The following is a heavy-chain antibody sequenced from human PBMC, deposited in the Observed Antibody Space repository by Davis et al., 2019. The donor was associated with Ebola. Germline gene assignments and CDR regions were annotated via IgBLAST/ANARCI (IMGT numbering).Heavy chain of an antibody. V-gene: IGHV3-21*01. D-gene: IGHD1-26*01. CDR3: ARGRVGATIDY. CDR2: VGGDGRYT. J-gene: IGHJ4*02. Sequence: ESLKISCSASGFTFNTCAMNWVRQAPGKGLEWVSGVGGDGRYTGYADSVKGRFTISRDNAKNSLYLQLNSLRDEDTAVYYCARGRVGATIDYLGQGTLVTVSS. CDR1: GFTFNTCA.